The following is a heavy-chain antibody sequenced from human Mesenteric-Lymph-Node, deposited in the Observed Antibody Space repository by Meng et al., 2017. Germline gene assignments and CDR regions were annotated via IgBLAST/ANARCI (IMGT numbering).Heavy chain of an antibody. CDR1: GFLFAGYS. V-gene: IGHV3-49*04. Sequence: GESLKISCAASGFLFAGYSMNWVRQAPGKGLEWVNFIRSKAYGGTTEYAASVKGRFTISRDDSKSIAYLQMNSLKTEDTAVYFCTRVHCSSSSCSPYYFDYWGQGTLVTVSS. CDR3: TRVHCSSSSCSPYYFDY. J-gene: IGHJ4*02. CDR2: IRSKAYGGTT. D-gene: IGHD2-2*01.